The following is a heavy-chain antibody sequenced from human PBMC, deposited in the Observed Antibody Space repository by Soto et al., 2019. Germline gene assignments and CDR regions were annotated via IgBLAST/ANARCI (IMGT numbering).Heavy chain of an antibody. CDR1: GYTFTSYA. J-gene: IGHJ4*02. Sequence: QVQLVQSGAEVKKPGASVKVSCKASGYTFTSYAMHWVRQAPGQRLEWMGWINAGNGNTKYSQKFQGRVTITRDTSASTAYMELSSLRSEDTAVYYCARDSSYSKSEYYFDYWGQGILVTDSS. CDR3: ARDSSYSKSEYYFDY. CDR2: INAGNGNT. V-gene: IGHV1-3*01. D-gene: IGHD3-22*01.